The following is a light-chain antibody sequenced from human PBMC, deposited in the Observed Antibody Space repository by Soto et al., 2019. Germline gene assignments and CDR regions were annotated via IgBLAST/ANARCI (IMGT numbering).Light chain of an antibody. CDR2: GAS. CDR3: QQTYSTPRT. CDR1: QSISGY. Sequence: DIQMTQSPSSLSASVGDRVTITCRASQSISGYLNWYQQKPGKAPKVLISGASTLHNGVPSRFSGRGSGTDFTLTISSLQPEDVATYYCQQTYSTPRTFGHGTKLEIK. V-gene: IGKV1-39*01. J-gene: IGKJ2*01.